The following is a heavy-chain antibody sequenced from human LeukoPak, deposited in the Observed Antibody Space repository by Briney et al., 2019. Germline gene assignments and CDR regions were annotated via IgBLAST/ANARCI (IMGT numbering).Heavy chain of an antibody. V-gene: IGHV4-59*01. D-gene: IGHD5-12*01. CDR3: ARAIRATTLYYYMDV. Sequence: SETLSLTCTVSGGSISSYYWSWIRQPPGKGLEWIGYIYYSGSTNYTPSLRSRVTISVDTSKNQFSLKLSSVTAADTAVYYCARAIRATTLYYYMDVWGKGTTVTVSS. CDR1: GGSISSYY. J-gene: IGHJ6*03. CDR2: IYYSGST.